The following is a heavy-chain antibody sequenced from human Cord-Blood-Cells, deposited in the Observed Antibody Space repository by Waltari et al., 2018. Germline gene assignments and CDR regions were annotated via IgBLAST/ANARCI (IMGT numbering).Heavy chain of an antibody. CDR3: ARQWPGDWYFDL. Sequence: QLQLQESGPGLVKPSETLSLTCTVPGASISSSRHYWGWIRQPPGKGLEWIGSIYYSGSTYYNPSLKSRVTISVDTSKNQFSLKLSSVTAADTAVYYCARQWPGDWYFDLWGRGTLVTVSS. V-gene: IGHV4-39*07. CDR1: GASISSSRHY. J-gene: IGHJ2*01. D-gene: IGHD6-19*01. CDR2: IYYSGST.